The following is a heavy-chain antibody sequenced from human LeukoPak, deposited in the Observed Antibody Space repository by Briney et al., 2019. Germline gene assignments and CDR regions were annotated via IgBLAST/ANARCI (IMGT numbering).Heavy chain of an antibody. D-gene: IGHD3-3*01. CDR1: GGTFSSYA. CDR2: IIPIFGIA. V-gene: IGHV1-69*04. Sequence: SVKVSCKASGGTFSSYAISWVRQAPGQGLEWMGRIIPIFGIANYAQKFQGRVTITADKSTSTAYMELSSLRSEDTAVYYCARVQITIFGAVIGWFDPWGQGTLVTVSS. J-gene: IGHJ5*02. CDR3: ARVQITIFGAVIGWFDP.